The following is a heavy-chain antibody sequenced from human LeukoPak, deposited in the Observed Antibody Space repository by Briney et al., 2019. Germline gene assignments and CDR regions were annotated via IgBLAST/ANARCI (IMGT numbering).Heavy chain of an antibody. D-gene: IGHD6-19*01. Sequence: ASVKVSCKASGGTFTSYYMHWVRQAPGQGLEWMGIINPSGGSTSYAQKFQGRVTMTRDTSTSTVYMELSSLRSEDTAVYYCASSLGIAVAANIFDYWGQGTLVTVSS. CDR3: ASSLGIAVAANIFDY. CDR2: INPSGGST. J-gene: IGHJ4*02. V-gene: IGHV1-46*01. CDR1: GGTFTSYY.